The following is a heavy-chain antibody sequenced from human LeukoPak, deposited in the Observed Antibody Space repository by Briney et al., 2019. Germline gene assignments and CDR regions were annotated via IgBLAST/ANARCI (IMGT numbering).Heavy chain of an antibody. Sequence: PSETLSLTCTVSGDSISIGGYYWSWIRQPSGKGLEWIGYIYHTGSTYYNPSLKSRVTISVDRSKNHFSLKVSSVTAADTAVYYCARVEREQMGHYYYYYMDVWGKGTTVTVSS. CDR2: IYHTGST. V-gene: IGHV4-30-2*01. J-gene: IGHJ6*03. CDR3: ARVEREQMGHYYYYYMDV. CDR1: GDSISIGGYY. D-gene: IGHD1/OR15-1a*01.